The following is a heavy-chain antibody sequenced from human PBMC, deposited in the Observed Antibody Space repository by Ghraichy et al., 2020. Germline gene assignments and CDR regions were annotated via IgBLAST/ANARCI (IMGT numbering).Heavy chain of an antibody. D-gene: IGHD3-9*01. V-gene: IGHV1-24*01. CDR3: ATDYDILTDAFDI. CDR2: FDPEDGET. J-gene: IGHJ3*02. Sequence: ASVKVSCKVSGYTLTELSMHWVRQAPGKGPEWMGGFDPEDGETIYAQKFQGRVTMTEDTSTDTAYMELSSLRSEDTAVYYCATDYDILTDAFDIWGQGTMVTVAS. CDR1: GYTLTELS.